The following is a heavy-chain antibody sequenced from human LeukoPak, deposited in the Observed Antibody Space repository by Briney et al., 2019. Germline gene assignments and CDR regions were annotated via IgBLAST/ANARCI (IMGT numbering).Heavy chain of an antibody. CDR3: ARGTYDILTGTNFDY. D-gene: IGHD3-9*01. CDR1: GYSFTSYW. J-gene: IGHJ4*02. CDR2: IYPGDSDT. V-gene: IGHV5-51*01. Sequence: KGGESLKISCKGSGYSFTSYWIGWVRQMPGKGLEWMGIIYPGDSDTRYSPSFQGQVTISADKSISTAYLQWSSLKASDTAMYYCARGTYDILTGTNFDYWGQGTLVTVSS.